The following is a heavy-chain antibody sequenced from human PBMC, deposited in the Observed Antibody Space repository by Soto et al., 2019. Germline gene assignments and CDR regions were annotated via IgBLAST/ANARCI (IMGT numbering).Heavy chain of an antibody. CDR3: ARGCSSTSCQKLFGAFDI. CDR2: IYYSGST. Sequence: SETLSLTCTVSGGSISSYYWSWIRQPPGKGLEWIGYIYYSGSTNYNPSLKSRVTISVDTSKNQFSLKLSSVTAADTAVYYCARGCSSTSCQKLFGAFDIWGQGTMVTVSS. D-gene: IGHD2-2*01. J-gene: IGHJ3*02. CDR1: GGSISSYY. V-gene: IGHV4-59*08.